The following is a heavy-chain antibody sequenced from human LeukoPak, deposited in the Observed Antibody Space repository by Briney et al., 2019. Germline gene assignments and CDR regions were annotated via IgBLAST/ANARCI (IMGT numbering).Heavy chain of an antibody. Sequence: GRSLRLSCAASTFTFSSYAMHWVRQAPGKGLEWVTVISSDGSNKYYADSVNGRFTISRDNSKNTLDLQMNSLRAEDTAVYYCARGPSARFFGVAKGAFDIWGQGTMVTVSS. J-gene: IGHJ3*02. CDR1: TFTFSSYA. CDR2: ISSDGSNK. CDR3: ARGPSARFFGVAKGAFDI. V-gene: IGHV3-30*04. D-gene: IGHD3-3*01.